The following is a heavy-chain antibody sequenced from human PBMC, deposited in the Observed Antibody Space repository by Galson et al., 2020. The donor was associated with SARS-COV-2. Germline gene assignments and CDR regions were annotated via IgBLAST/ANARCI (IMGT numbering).Heavy chain of an antibody. Sequence: HSETLSLTCDVTGASISSGTYSWNWIRQAPGKGLGWIGDTYSSGIAYYNPSLKSRVTISVDRSKNQFSLRLTSVTAADTAVYFCVRERAADSGDPYFDPWGPGSLVIVSS. CDR2: TYSSGIA. D-gene: IGHD2-15*01. CDR3: VRERAADSGDPYFDP. V-gene: IGHV4-30-2*01. J-gene: IGHJ4*02. CDR1: GASISSGTYS.